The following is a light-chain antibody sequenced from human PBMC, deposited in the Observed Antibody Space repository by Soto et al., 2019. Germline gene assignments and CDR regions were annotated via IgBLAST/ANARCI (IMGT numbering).Light chain of an antibody. Sequence: QSALTQPPSASGSPGQSVTISCTGTSSDVGGYNYVSWYQQYPGKVPKLVIYDVSHRPSGVSNRFSGSKSGNTASLTISGLQAEDEADYYCSSSTTTTSLVVFGGGTKLTVL. CDR2: DVS. CDR3: SSSTTTTSLVV. CDR1: SSDVGGYNY. V-gene: IGLV2-14*01. J-gene: IGLJ3*02.